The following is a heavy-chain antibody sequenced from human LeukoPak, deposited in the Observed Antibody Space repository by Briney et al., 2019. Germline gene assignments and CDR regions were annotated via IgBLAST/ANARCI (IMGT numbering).Heavy chain of an antibody. CDR1: GDSMNTYH. CDR3: AGDPFKSSFES. J-gene: IGHJ4*02. D-gene: IGHD2-2*01. Sequence: SETLSLTCSVSGDSMNTYHWAWIRQPAGKGLEWIGRLHVSGSTNFNPSLKSRVSISVDKSKKQFSLKMTSTTAADTAVYFCAGDPFKSSFESWGQGILVTVSS. V-gene: IGHV4-4*07. CDR2: LHVSGST.